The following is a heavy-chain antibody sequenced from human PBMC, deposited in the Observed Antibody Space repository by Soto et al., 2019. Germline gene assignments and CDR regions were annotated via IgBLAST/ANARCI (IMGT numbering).Heavy chain of an antibody. J-gene: IGHJ5*02. V-gene: IGHV4-39*01. CDR3: ARHPHYGDYVAWFDP. CDR2: IYYTGST. D-gene: IGHD4-17*01. Sequence: QLLLQESGPGLVKPSETLSLTCTVSGGSIISSNSYWGWIRQPPGKGLEWIGSIYYTGSTYYKSSIRSRLTIAVDTSKNQFSLTLNSVTAADTAMYYCARHPHYGDYVAWFDPWGQGTLVTVSS. CDR1: GGSIISSNSY.